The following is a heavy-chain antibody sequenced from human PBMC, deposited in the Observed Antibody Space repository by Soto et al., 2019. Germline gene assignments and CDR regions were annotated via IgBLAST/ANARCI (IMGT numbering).Heavy chain of an antibody. CDR3: ARGDSTDCSNGACSFFYNHDMDV. V-gene: IGHV1-2*04. Sequence: ASVKVSCKASGYSFTDYHIHWVRQAPGQGLEWLGRINPKSGGTSTAQKFQGWVTMTTDTSIGTASMELTRLTSDDTAIYYCARGDSTDCSNGACSFFYNHDMDVWGQGTTVTVSS. CDR1: GYSFTDYH. CDR2: INPKSGGT. D-gene: IGHD2-8*01. J-gene: IGHJ6*02.